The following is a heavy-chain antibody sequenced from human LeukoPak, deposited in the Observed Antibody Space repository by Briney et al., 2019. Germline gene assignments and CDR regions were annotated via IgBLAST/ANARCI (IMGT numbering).Heavy chain of an antibody. J-gene: IGHJ4*02. CDR1: GFTFSSYA. CDR2: ISGSGGST. V-gene: IGHV3-23*01. D-gene: IGHD4-17*01. CDR3: ARAPPYSTVPYYFDY. Sequence: GGSLRLSCAASGFTFSSYAMSWVRQAPGKGLEWVSGISGSGGSTDYADSVKGRFTISRDNAKNSLYLQMNSLRAEDTAMYYCARAPPYSTVPYYFDYWGQGTLVTVSS.